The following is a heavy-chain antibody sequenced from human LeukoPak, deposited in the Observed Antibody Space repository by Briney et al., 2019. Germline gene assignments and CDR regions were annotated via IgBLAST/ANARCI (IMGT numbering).Heavy chain of an antibody. Sequence: PGRSLRLSCAVSGFTFDDYAMHWVRQVPGKGLEWVSSISGSSSYIYYADSMKGRFTISRDNAKNSLYLQMNSLRAEDTAVYYCARGSSNVAARNNWFDPWGQGTLVTVSS. J-gene: IGHJ5*02. V-gene: IGHV3-21*01. CDR3: ARGSSNVAARNNWFDP. CDR2: ISGSSSYI. D-gene: IGHD6-6*01. CDR1: GFTFDDYA.